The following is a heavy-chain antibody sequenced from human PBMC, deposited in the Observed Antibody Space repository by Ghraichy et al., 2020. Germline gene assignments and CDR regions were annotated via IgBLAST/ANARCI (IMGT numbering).Heavy chain of an antibody. V-gene: IGHV3-23*01. CDR1: GFTFSSYA. J-gene: IGHJ5*02. D-gene: IGHD6-13*01. CDR3: EKDSSSWYQSNVGWFDP. CDR2: ISGSGGST. Sequence: GGSLRLSCAASGFTFSSYAMSWVRQAPGKGLEWVSAISGSGGSTYYADSVKDRFTISRDNSKNTLYLQMNSLRAEDTAVYYCEKDSSSWYQSNVGWFDPWGQRSLATVSS.